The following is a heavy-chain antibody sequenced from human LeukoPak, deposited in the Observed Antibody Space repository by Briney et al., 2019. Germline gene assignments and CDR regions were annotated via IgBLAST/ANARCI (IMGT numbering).Heavy chain of an antibody. V-gene: IGHV3-30*04. J-gene: IGHJ4*02. CDR1: GFTISSYA. CDR3: AREHGDYDGPFDY. Sequence: PGRSLRLSCAASGFTISSYAMHWVRQAPGKGLEWVAVISYDGSNKYYADSVKGRFTISRDNSKNTLYLQMNNLRRHGTALHYCAREHGDYDGPFDYWGQGTPVTVSS. CDR2: ISYDGSNK. D-gene: IGHD4-17*01.